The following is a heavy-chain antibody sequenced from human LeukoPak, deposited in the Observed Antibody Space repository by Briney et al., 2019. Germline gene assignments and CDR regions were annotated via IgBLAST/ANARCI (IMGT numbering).Heavy chain of an antibody. CDR3: ARAAPVVGTYALNH. J-gene: IGHJ4*02. V-gene: IGHV3-66*01. D-gene: IGHD6-19*01. CDR1: GFTVSSNY. Sequence: GGSLRLSCAVSGFTVSSNYMSWVRQAPGKGLEWVSVIYGGGSTYYADSVKGRFTISRDNFKNTLYLQMNSLRAEDTAVYYCARAAPVVGTYALNHWGQGTLVTVSS. CDR2: IYGGGST.